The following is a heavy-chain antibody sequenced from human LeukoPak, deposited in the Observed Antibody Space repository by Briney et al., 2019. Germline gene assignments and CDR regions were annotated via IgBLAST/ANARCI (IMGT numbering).Heavy chain of an antibody. CDR2: RYHSGGT. Sequence: PSETPSLTCAVSGGSINSPRSWSWVRQPPGKGLEWIGDRYHSGGTNYNPSLKSRVTISVDTSKNQFSLELNSVTAADTAVYYCGAYRTLDDAFDIWGQGTLVTVSS. D-gene: IGHD3-16*01. CDR3: GAYRTLDDAFDI. J-gene: IGHJ3*02. CDR1: GGSINSPRS. V-gene: IGHV4-4*02.